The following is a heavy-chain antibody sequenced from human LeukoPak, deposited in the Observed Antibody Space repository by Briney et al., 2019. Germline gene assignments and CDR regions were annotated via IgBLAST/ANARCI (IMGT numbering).Heavy chain of an antibody. CDR1: GYTFTGYY. J-gene: IGHJ3*02. CDR2: INPNSGGT. Sequence: ASVKVSCKASGYTFTGYYMHWVRQAPGQGLEWRGWINPNSGGTNYAQKFQGRVTMTRDTSISTAYMEMSRLRSDDTAVYYCARDRTTVTTDNAFDIWGQGTMVTVSS. V-gene: IGHV1-2*02. CDR3: ARDRTTVTTDNAFDI. D-gene: IGHD4-17*01.